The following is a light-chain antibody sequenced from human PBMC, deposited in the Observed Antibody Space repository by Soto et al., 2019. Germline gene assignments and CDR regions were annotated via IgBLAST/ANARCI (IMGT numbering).Light chain of an antibody. V-gene: IGLV1-51*01. CDR2: DNN. Sequence: QSALTQPRSVSGSPGQSVTISCTGTSSDVGGYDYVSWYQQHPGRAPRLMIYDNNKRPSGIPDRFSGSKSGTSATLGITGLQTRDEADYYCGTWDSSLSAVVFGGGTKVTVL. CDR3: GTWDSSLSAVV. CDR1: SSDVGGYDY. J-gene: IGLJ2*01.